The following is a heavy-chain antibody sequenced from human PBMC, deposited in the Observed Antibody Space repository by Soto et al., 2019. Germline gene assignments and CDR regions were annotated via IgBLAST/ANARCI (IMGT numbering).Heavy chain of an antibody. CDR2: ISYDGSNK. Sequence: LRLSCAASGFTFSSYGMHWVRQAPGKGLEWVAVISYDGSNKYYADSVKGRFTISRDNSKNTLYLQMNSLRAEDTAVYYCAKDLGYDFWSGYPRGMDVWGQGTTVTVSS. D-gene: IGHD3-3*01. J-gene: IGHJ6*02. CDR1: GFTFSSYG. CDR3: AKDLGYDFWSGYPRGMDV. V-gene: IGHV3-30*18.